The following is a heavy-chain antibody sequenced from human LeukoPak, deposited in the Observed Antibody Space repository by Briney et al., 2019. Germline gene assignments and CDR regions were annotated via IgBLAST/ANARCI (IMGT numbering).Heavy chain of an antibody. CDR3: ARKKMVRGVWFDP. D-gene: IGHD3-10*01. CDR2: INHSGST. Sequence: SETLSLTCAVYGGSFSGYYWSWIRQPPGKGLEWIGEINHSGSTNYNPSLKSRVTISVDTSKNQFSLKLSSVTAADTAVYYCARKKMVRGVWFDPWGQGTLVTVSS. V-gene: IGHV4-34*01. J-gene: IGHJ5*02. CDR1: GGSFSGYY.